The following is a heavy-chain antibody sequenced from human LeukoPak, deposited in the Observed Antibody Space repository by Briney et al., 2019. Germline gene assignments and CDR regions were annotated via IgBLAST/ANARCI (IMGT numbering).Heavy chain of an antibody. V-gene: IGHV3-48*04. CDR2: ISRSSTTT. D-gene: IGHD2-15*01. Sequence: PGGSLRLSCAASGFTFSSYSMNWVRQAPGKGLEWVSYISRSSTTTYYADSVKGRFTISRDNAKNSVYLQMSSLRVEDTAVYYCARDPLEVVVVSATGYWGQGTLVTVSS. CDR3: ARDPLEVVVVSATGY. J-gene: IGHJ4*02. CDR1: GFTFSSYS.